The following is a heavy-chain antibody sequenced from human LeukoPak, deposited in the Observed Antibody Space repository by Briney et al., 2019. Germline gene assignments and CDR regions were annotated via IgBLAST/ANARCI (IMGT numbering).Heavy chain of an antibody. D-gene: IGHD3-10*01. CDR3: ARGGYYYGSGLDY. Sequence: PGGSLRLSCAASGFTFSSYAMHWVRKAPGKGLEWVAVISYDGSNKYYADSVKGRFTISRDNSKNTLYLQMNSLRAEDTAVYYCARGGYYYGSGLDYWGQGTLVTVSS. CDR2: ISYDGSNK. V-gene: IGHV3-30-3*01. J-gene: IGHJ4*02. CDR1: GFTFSSYA.